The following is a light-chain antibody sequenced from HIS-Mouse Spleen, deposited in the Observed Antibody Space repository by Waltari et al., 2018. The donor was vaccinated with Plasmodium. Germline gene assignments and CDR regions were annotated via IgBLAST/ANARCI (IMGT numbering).Light chain of an antibody. J-gene: IGLJ2*01. CDR2: EVS. V-gene: IGLV2-8*01. CDR3: SSYAGSNNLV. Sequence: QSALTQPPSASGSPGQSVTISCTGTSLDVGGYTYVSWYQQHPGNAPKLMIYEVSKRPSGVPDRFSGSKSGNTASLTVSGLQAEDEADYYCSSYAGSNNLVFGGGTKLTVL. CDR1: SLDVGGYTY.